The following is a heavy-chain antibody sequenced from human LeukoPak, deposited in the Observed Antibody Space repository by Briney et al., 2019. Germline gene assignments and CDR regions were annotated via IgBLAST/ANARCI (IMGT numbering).Heavy chain of an antibody. CDR1: GFTFSSYA. V-gene: IGHV3-30-3*01. D-gene: IGHD5-18*01. Sequence: PGRSLRLSCAASGFTFSSYAMHWVRQAPGKGLEWVAVISYDGSNKYYADSVKGRFTISRDNSKNTLYLQMNSLRAEDTAVYYCARDRGYSYGKNWFDPWGQGTLVTVSS. CDR2: ISYDGSNK. CDR3: ARDRGYSYGKNWFDP. J-gene: IGHJ5*02.